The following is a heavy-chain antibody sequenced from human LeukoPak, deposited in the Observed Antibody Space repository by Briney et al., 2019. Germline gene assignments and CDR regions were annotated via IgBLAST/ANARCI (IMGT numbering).Heavy chain of an antibody. V-gene: IGHV4-59*08. D-gene: IGHD3-10*01. J-gene: IGHJ5*02. CDR1: GGSISSYY. CDR2: IYYSGST. Sequence: PSETLSLTCTVSGGSISSYYWSWIRQPPGKGLEWIGYIYYSGSTNYNPSLKSRVTISVDTSKNQFSLKLSSVTAADTAVYYCARRPYYYGSGSYWFDPWGQGTLVTVSS. CDR3: ARRPYYYGSGSYWFDP.